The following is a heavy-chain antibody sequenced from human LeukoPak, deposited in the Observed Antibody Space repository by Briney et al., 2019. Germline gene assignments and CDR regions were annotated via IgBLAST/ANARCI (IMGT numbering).Heavy chain of an antibody. D-gene: IGHD3-10*01. CDR1: GFTFSAYS. CDR2: ISSSSYM. V-gene: IGHV3-21*01. CDR3: AREGYYYGFDI. Sequence: GGSLRLSCAASGFTFSAYSMNWVRQAPGKGLEWVSSISSSSYMYYADSVKGRLTISRDNAKNSLYLQMNSLRAEDTAVYYCAREGYYYGFDIWGQGTMVTVSS. J-gene: IGHJ3*02.